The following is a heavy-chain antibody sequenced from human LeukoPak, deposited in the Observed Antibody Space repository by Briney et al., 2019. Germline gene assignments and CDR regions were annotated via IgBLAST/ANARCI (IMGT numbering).Heavy chain of an antibody. D-gene: IGHD5/OR15-5a*01. V-gene: IGHV7-4-1*02. J-gene: IGHJ4*02. Sequence: GASVKVSCKASGYTFTNYAINWVRQAPGQGLEWMGWLNTNTGNPTYAQGFTGRFVFSLDTSVSTAYLQISSLKAEDTAVYYCARDPGSVSEAIDYWGQGTLVTVSS. CDR1: GYTFTNYA. CDR2: LNTNTGNP. CDR3: ARDPGSVSEAIDY.